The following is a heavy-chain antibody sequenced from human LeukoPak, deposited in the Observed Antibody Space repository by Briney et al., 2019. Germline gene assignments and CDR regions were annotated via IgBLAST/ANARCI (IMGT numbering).Heavy chain of an antibody. CDR1: GGTFSSYA. CDR2: IIPIFGTA. J-gene: IGHJ4*02. V-gene: IGHV1-69*01. CDR3: ARETDSDYDFWSGYFVN. Sequence: SVKVSCKAPGGTFSSYAISWVRQAPGQGLEWMGGIIPIFGTANYAQKFQGRVTITADESTSTAYMELSSLRSEDTAVYYCARETDSDYDFWSGYFVNWGQGTLVTVSS. D-gene: IGHD3-3*01.